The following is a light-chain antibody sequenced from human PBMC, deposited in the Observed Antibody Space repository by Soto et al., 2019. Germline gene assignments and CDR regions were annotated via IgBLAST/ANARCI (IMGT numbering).Light chain of an antibody. V-gene: IGKV1-5*03. CDR3: QHYNSYSEE. CDR1: QTISSW. Sequence: DIQMTQSPSTLSGSVGDGVAITCRASQTISSWLAWYQQKPGKAPKLLIYKASTLKSGVPSRFSGSGSGTEFTLTISSLQPDDFATYYCQHYNSYSEEFGQGNTV. CDR2: KAS. J-gene: IGKJ1*01.